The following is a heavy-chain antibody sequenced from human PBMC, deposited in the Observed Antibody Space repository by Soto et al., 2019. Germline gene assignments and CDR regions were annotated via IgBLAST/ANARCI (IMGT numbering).Heavy chain of an antibody. CDR1: GFTFSSYA. D-gene: IGHD4-17*01. CDR2: ISYDGSNK. CDR3: ARVLRLDGTTGVFDY. J-gene: IGHJ4*02. Sequence: QVQLVESGGGVVQPGRSLRLSCAASGFTFSSYAMHWVRQAPGKGLEWVAVISYDGSNKYYADSVKGRFTISRDNSKNTLHLQMNRLRAERTAVYYCARVLRLDGTTGVFDYWGQGTLVTVSS. V-gene: IGHV3-30-3*01.